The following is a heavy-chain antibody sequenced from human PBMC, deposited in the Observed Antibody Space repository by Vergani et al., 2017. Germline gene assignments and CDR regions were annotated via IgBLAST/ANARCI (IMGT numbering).Heavy chain of an antibody. D-gene: IGHD3-10*01. CDR2: SIPIFGTA. V-gene: IGHV1-69*06. CDR1: GGTFSSYA. Sequence: QVQLVQSGAEVKKPGSSVKVSCKASGGTFSSYAISWVRQAPGQGLEWMGGSIPIFGTANYAQKFQGRGTITADKSTSTAYMELSSLRSEDTAVYYCARGSYYYGSGSYFQFDYWGQGTLVTVSS. CDR3: ARGSYYYGSGSYFQFDY. J-gene: IGHJ4*02.